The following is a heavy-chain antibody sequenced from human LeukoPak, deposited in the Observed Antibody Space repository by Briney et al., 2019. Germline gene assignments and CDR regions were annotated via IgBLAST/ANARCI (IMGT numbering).Heavy chain of an antibody. V-gene: IGHV3-21*01. CDR2: ISSSSSYI. Sequence: GGSLRLSCAASGFTFSSYSMNWVRQAPGKGLEWVSSISSSSSYIYYADSVEGRFTISRDNAKNSLYLHMNSLRAEDTAVYYCARASSGYEDGFDYWGQGTLVTVSS. CDR3: ARASSGYEDGFDY. D-gene: IGHD5-12*01. J-gene: IGHJ4*02. CDR1: GFTFSSYS.